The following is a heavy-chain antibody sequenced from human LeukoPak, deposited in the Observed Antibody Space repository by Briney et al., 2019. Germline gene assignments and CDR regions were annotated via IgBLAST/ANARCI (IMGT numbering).Heavy chain of an antibody. CDR3: ARDRYYYDSSGRNWFDP. CDR1: GGSISSYY. D-gene: IGHD3-22*01. CDR2: IYTSGST. J-gene: IGHJ5*02. V-gene: IGHV4-4*07. Sequence: PSETLSLTCTVSGGSISSYYWSWIRQPAGKGLEWIGRIYTSGSTNYNPSLKSRVTMSVDTSKNQFSLKLSSVTAADTAVYYCARDRYYYDSSGRNWFDPWGQGTLVTVSS.